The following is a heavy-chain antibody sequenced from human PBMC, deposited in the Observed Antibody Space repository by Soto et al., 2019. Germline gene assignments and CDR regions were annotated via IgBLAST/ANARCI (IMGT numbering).Heavy chain of an antibody. CDR2: INDSGNI. J-gene: IGHJ6*03. CDR3: ARGLILWFGELSRRGGYYYYMDV. V-gene: IGHV4-34*01. CDR1: GGSFSGYQ. D-gene: IGHD3-10*01. Sequence: QVQLQQWGAGLLKPSETLSLTCAVYGGSFSGYQWTWIRQTPGKGLEWIGEINDSGNINYNPSLKSRVTIFLDTPKKQVSLKLSSVTAAVSAIYYCARGLILWFGELSRRGGYYYYMDVWGKGTTVTVSS.